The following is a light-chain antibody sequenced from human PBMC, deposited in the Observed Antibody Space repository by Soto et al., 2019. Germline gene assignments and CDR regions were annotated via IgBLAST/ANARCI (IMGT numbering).Light chain of an antibody. CDR1: RSDVCDYNY. CDR3: SSYAGSDNFEV. CDR2: EVT. Sequence: SALTQPPSASGSPGQSVTISCTGTRSDVCDYNYVSWYQQHPGKAPKLLIYEVTKRPSGVPDRFSGSKSANTASLTVSGLQAEDEADYYCSSYAGSDNFEVFGGGTKLTVL. V-gene: IGLV2-8*01. J-gene: IGLJ2*01.